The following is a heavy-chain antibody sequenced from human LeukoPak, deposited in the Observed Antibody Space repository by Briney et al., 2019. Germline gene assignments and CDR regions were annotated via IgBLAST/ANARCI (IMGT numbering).Heavy chain of an antibody. V-gene: IGHV4-59*10. CDR3: ARGYWFYFDY. CDR1: GGSFSGYY. D-gene: IGHD2-8*02. J-gene: IGHJ4*02. Sequence: SETLSLTCAVYGGSFSGYYWSWIRQPAGKGLEWIGRIYTRGTTSYNPSLKSRVTISADTSKNQFSLKLSSVTAADTAVYYCARGYWFYFDYWGQGTLVTVSS. CDR2: IYTRGTT.